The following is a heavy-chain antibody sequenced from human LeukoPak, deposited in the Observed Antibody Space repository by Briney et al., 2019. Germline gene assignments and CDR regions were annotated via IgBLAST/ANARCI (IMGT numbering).Heavy chain of an antibody. J-gene: IGHJ6*03. Sequence: ASVKVSCKASGGTFSSSALSWVRQAPGQGLEWMGGIIPIFATANYAQKFQGRVTITRNTSISTAYMELSSLRSEDTAVYYCARGPYCSGGSCVYYYYMDVWGKGTTVTVSS. CDR3: ARGPYCSGGSCVYYYYMDV. V-gene: IGHV1-69*05. CDR1: GGTFSSSA. D-gene: IGHD2-15*01. CDR2: IIPIFATA.